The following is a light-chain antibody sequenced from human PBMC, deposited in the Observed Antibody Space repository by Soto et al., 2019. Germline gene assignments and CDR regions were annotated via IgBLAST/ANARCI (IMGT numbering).Light chain of an antibody. V-gene: IGKV1-39*01. CDR1: QSISTY. CDR2: GAS. CDR3: QQSYSTLYT. Sequence: IQMTESPSSLSASIGDRVTITCRPSQSISTYLHWYQQKPGEAPKLLISGASTLQSGVQSRFSGSGSGTEFTLTITTLQREDFATYYCQQSYSTLYTFGQGTKLEIK. J-gene: IGKJ2*01.